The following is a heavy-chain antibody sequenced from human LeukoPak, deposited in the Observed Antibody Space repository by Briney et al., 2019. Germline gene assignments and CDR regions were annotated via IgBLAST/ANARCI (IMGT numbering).Heavy chain of an antibody. J-gene: IGHJ5*02. CDR2: INPNSGGT. D-gene: IGHD3-10*01. V-gene: IGHV1-2*02. CDR3: ARDYYGSGSYWHNWLDP. Sequence: ASVKVSCKASGYTFTGYYMHWVRQAPGQGLEWMGWINPNSGGTNYAQKFQGRVTMTRDTSISTAYMELSRLRSDDTAVYYCARDYYGSGSYWHNWLDPWGQGTLVTVSS. CDR1: GYTFTGYY.